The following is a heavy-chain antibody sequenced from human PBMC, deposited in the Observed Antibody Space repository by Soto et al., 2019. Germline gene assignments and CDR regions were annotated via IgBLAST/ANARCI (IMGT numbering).Heavy chain of an antibody. D-gene: IGHD5-12*01. CDR1: LYTSTGYA. Sequence: GAXVKVSSESSLYTSTGYAIHWVRQAPGQRLEWMGWINAGNGNTQYSQKFQGRVIITRDTSAGTAYMELRSLRSEDTAVYYCATPIVAFYWGQGTLVTVSS. CDR2: INAGNGNT. CDR3: ATPIVAFY. V-gene: IGHV1-3*01. J-gene: IGHJ4*02.